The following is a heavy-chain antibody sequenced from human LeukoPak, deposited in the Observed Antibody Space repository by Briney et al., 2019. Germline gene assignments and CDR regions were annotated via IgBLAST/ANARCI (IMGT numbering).Heavy chain of an antibody. CDR3: ARGGGYTYYYGSGNLNWFDP. J-gene: IGHJ5*02. Sequence: PSETLSLTCAVYGGSFSGYYWSWIRQPPGKGLEWTGEINHSGSTNYNPSLKSRVTISVDTSKNQFSLKLSSVTAADTAVYYCARGGGYTYYYGSGNLNWFDPWGQGTLVTVSS. D-gene: IGHD3-10*01. CDR2: INHSGST. CDR1: GGSFSGYY. V-gene: IGHV4-34*01.